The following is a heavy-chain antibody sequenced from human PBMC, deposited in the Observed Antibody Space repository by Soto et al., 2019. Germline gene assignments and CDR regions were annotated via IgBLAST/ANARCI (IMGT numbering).Heavy chain of an antibody. CDR3: AIENGPIFVSPPPIWFDP. CDR1: GGTFSSYA. Sequence: QVQLVQSGAEVKKPGSSVKVSCKASGGTFSSYAISWVRQAPGQGLEWMGGIIPIFGTANYAQKFQGRVTITADESTSIAYMELSSLRSEDTAVYYCAIENGPIFVSPPPIWFDPWGQGTLVTVSS. V-gene: IGHV1-69*12. CDR2: IIPIFGTA. D-gene: IGHD3-3*02. J-gene: IGHJ5*02.